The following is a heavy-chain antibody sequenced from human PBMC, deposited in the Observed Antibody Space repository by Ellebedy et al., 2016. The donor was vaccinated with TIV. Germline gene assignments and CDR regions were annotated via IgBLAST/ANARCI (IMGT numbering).Heavy chain of an antibody. D-gene: IGHD1-7*01. CDR1: GGSFSGYY. V-gene: IGHV4-34*01. CDR2: INHSGST. Sequence: SETLSLXXAVYGGSFSGYYWSWIRQPPGKGLEWIGEINHSGSTNYNPSLKSRVTISVDTSKNQFSLKLSSVTAADTAVYYCARGPRRITGTTFDYWGQGTLVTVSS. CDR3: ARGPRRITGTTFDY. J-gene: IGHJ4*02.